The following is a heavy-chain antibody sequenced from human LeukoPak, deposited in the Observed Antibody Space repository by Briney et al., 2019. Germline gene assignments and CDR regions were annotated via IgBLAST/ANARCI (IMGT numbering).Heavy chain of an antibody. V-gene: IGHV4-61*02. CDR1: GGSISSGSYY. J-gene: IGHJ6*02. D-gene: IGHD3-10*01. Sequence: PSQTLSLTCTVSGGSISSGSYYWSWIRQPAGKGLEWIGRIYTSGSTNYNPSLKSRVTISVDTSKNQFSLKLSSVTAADTAVYYCASSYGSGSPRGSNYYYYYGMDVWGQGTTVTVSS. CDR3: ASSYGSGSPRGSNYYYYYGMDV. CDR2: IYTSGST.